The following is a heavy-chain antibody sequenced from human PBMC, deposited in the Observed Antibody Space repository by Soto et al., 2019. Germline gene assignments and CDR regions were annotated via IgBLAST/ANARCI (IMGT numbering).Heavy chain of an antibody. Sequence: PSETLSLTCTVSGGSISSSSYYWGWIRQPPGKGLEWIGSIYYSGSTYYNPSLKSRVTISVDTSKNQFSLKLSSVTAADTAVYYCARHQHNDCSSTSCYLKHNWFAPWGQGTLVNVSS. J-gene: IGHJ5*02. CDR3: ARHQHNDCSSTSCYLKHNWFAP. D-gene: IGHD2-2*01. V-gene: IGHV4-39*01. CDR2: IYYSGST. CDR1: GGSISSSSYY.